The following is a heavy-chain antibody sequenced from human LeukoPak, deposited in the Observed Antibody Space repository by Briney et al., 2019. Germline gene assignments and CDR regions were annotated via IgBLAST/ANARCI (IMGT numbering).Heavy chain of an antibody. CDR3: ARGRVVGDYVIDS. Sequence: SQTLSLTCAVYGGSFSDYYWTWIRHPPGKRLEWNGEINHIGSINYNPSLKSRVTLSVDTSKNQFSLKVTSTTAADTAFYYGARGRVVGDYVIDSWGQGTLVTVSS. J-gene: IGHJ4*02. CDR2: INHIGSI. D-gene: IGHD3-16*01. V-gene: IGHV4-34*01. CDR1: GGSFSDYY.